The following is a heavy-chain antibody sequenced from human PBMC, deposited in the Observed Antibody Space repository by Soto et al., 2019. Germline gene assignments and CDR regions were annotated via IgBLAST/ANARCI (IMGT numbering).Heavy chain of an antibody. V-gene: IGHV1-46*03. CDR1: GYTFTSYY. Sequence: GASVKVSCKASGYTFTSYYMHWVRQAPGQGLEWMGIINPSGGSTSYAQKFQGRVTMTRDTSTSTVYMELSSLRSEDTAVYYCARSPTPYYYDSSGYGPSDPWGQGTLVTVSS. CDR2: INPSGGST. CDR3: ARSPTPYYYDSSGYGPSDP. J-gene: IGHJ5*02. D-gene: IGHD3-22*01.